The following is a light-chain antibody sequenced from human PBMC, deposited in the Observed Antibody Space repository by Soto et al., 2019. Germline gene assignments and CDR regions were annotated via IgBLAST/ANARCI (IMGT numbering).Light chain of an antibody. CDR2: EGS. CDR3: QQYGSSIT. CDR1: QSVSSY. J-gene: IGKJ5*01. V-gene: IGKV3-11*01. Sequence: DIVWTQSPATLSLSPGQTATLSCRASQSVSSYLAWYQQKAGQAPRLLIYEGSNRATGIPTRFSGSGSGTDFTLTISGLEPEDFAVYYCQQYGSSITFAQGTRLAIK.